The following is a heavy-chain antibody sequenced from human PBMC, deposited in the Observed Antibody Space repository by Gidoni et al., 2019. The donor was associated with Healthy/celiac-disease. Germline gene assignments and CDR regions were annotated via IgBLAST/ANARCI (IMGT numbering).Heavy chain of an antibody. V-gene: IGHV4-34*01. J-gene: IGHJ5*02. CDR1: GGSFSGYY. D-gene: IGHD3-10*01. Sequence: QVQLQQWGAGLSKPSENLSLTCAVYGGSFSGYYWSWIRQPPWKGLEWIGEINHSGSTNYNPSLKSRVTISVDTSKNQFSLKLSSVTAADTAVYYCARERTRRDPLLWFRELNWFDPWGQGTLVTVSS. CDR2: INHSGST. CDR3: ARERTRRDPLLWFRELNWFDP.